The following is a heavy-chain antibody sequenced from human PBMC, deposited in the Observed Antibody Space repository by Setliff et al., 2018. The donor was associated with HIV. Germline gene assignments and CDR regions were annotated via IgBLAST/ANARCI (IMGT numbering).Heavy chain of an antibody. CDR1: GGSFSGYS. D-gene: IGHD5-12*01. CDR3: ARPQSGRGGGAYFDP. Sequence: PSETLSLTCAVYGGSFSGYSWSWIRQPPGKGLEWIGYIYYSGSTNYNPSLKSRVTMSIHTSKNHFSLNLRSVTAADSAVYHCARPQSGRGGGAYFDPWCQGILVTVSS. V-gene: IGHV4-59*08. CDR2: IYYSGST. J-gene: IGHJ5*02.